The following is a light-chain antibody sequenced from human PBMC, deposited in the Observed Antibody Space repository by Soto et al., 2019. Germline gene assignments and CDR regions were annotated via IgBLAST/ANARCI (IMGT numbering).Light chain of an antibody. J-gene: IGLJ1*01. CDR3: SSYAGSNNYV. CDR2: EVS. Sequence: ALTQPPSASGSPGQSVAISCTGTSSDVGGYNYVSWYQQHPGKAPKLMIYEVSKRPSGVPDRFSGSKSGNTASLTVSGLQAEDEADYYCSSYAGSNNYVFGTGTKLTVL. CDR1: SSDVGGYNY. V-gene: IGLV2-8*01.